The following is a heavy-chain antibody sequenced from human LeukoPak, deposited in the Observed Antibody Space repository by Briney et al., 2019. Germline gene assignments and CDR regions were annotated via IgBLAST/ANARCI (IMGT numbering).Heavy chain of an antibody. CDR1: GYTFIGYY. Sequence: ASVKVSCKASGYTFIGYYLHWVRQAPGQGLEWMGWINPNSGGTQFAQMFQGRVTMTRDTSVSTAYMELSRLRSDDTAVYYCARGSYGSSWYANDYWGQGTLVTVSS. J-gene: IGHJ4*02. CDR2: INPNSGGT. CDR3: ARGSYGSSWYANDY. V-gene: IGHV1-2*02. D-gene: IGHD6-13*01.